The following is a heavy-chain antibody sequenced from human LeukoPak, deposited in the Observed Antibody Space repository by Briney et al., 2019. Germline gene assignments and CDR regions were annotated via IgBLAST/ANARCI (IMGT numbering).Heavy chain of an antibody. J-gene: IGHJ4*02. CDR2: IYYSGST. Sequence: SETLSLTCTVSGGSLSTYYWSWIRHSPMKGLEWIGYIYYSGSTNYNPSLKSRVTISVDTSKNQFSLKLNSVTAADTAVYFCARGNYDSSGYYPWFDYWGQGTLVTVSS. CDR3: ARGNYDSSGYYPWFDY. D-gene: IGHD3-22*01. CDR1: GGSLSTYY. V-gene: IGHV4-59*01.